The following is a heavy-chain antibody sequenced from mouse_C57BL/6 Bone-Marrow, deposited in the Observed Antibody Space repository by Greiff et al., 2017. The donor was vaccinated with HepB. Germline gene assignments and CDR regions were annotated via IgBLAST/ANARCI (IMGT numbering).Heavy chain of an antibody. J-gene: IGHJ2*01. CDR3: ASWDFDY. D-gene: IGHD4-1*01. V-gene: IGHV1-53*01. Sequence: QVQLQQSGTELVKPGASVKLSCKASGYTFTSYWIHWVKQRPGQGLEWIGNINPRNGGTDYSEKFKSKATLTVDKSSSTAYMQLSSLSSEESAAYYCASWDFDYWGQGTTLTVSS. CDR2: INPRNGGT. CDR1: GYTFTSYW.